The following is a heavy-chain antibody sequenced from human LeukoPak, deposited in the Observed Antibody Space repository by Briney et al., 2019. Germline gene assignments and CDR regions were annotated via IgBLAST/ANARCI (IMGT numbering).Heavy chain of an antibody. J-gene: IGHJ4*02. V-gene: IGHV4-34*01. D-gene: IGHD5-18*01. CDR3: ARGLRGYSYRARRDDY. CDR2: INHSGST. Sequence: AETLSLTCAVYGGSFSGYYWSWIRQPPGKGLEWIGEINHSGSTNYNPSLKSRVTISVDTSKNQFSLKLSSVTAADTAVYYCARGLRGYSYRARRDDYWGQGTLVTVSS. CDR1: GGSFSGYY.